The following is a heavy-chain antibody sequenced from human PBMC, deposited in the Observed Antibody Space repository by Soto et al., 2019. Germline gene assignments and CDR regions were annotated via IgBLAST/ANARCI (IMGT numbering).Heavy chain of an antibody. CDR3: ARGVSSGWFDY. Sequence: QVQLVQSGAEVKKPGSSVKVSCRASGGTFSGYGFIWVRQAPGQGLEWMGGIISIFGTPYYAQKFQGRVTISADESTSTAYMEVSSLRREDTAVYFCARGVSSGWFDYWCQGTLVTVSS. CDR2: IISIFGTP. D-gene: IGHD6-19*01. CDR1: GGTFSGYG. V-gene: IGHV1-69*01. J-gene: IGHJ4*02.